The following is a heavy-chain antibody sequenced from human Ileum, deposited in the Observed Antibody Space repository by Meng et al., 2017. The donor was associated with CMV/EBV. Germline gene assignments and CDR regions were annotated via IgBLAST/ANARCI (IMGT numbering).Heavy chain of an antibody. Sequence: VSGGAISSSSYYWGWIRQPPGKGLEWIGSIYYSGSTYYNPSLKSRVTISVDTSKNQFSLKLSSVTAADTAVYYCATTEYYYGSGSGWGQGTLVTVSS. V-gene: IGHV4-39*07. CDR2: IYYSGST. J-gene: IGHJ4*02. CDR3: ATTEYYYGSGSG. CDR1: GGAISSSSYY. D-gene: IGHD3-10*01.